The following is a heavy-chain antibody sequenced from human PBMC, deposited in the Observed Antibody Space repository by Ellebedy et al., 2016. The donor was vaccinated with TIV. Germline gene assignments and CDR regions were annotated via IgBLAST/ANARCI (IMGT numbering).Heavy chain of an antibody. CDR1: GFTFNSYS. Sequence: PGGSLRLSCAASGFTFNSYSMNWVRSAPGKGLKWVSSINSDSLYIYYADSVKGRFTISREKGKNALYLQMNSLRAEDTAVYYCARNEGSGYSGYDPFDYWGQGTQVTVSS. CDR3: ARNEGSGYSGYDPFDY. J-gene: IGHJ4*02. V-gene: IGHV3-21*01. D-gene: IGHD5-12*01. CDR2: INSDSLYI.